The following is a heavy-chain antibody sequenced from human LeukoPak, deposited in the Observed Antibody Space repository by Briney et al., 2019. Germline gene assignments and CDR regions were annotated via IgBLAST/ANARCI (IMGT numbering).Heavy chain of an antibody. CDR1: GYTFTNYA. Sequence: SVKVSCKTSGYTFTNYAMNWVRQAPGQGLEWMGGIIPIFGAANYAQKFQGRVTITADESTSTAYMELSSLRSEDTAVYYCARYYSGWYYFDYWGQGTLVTVSS. CDR3: ARYYSGWYYFDY. CDR2: IIPIFGAA. V-gene: IGHV1-69*13. J-gene: IGHJ4*02. D-gene: IGHD6-19*01.